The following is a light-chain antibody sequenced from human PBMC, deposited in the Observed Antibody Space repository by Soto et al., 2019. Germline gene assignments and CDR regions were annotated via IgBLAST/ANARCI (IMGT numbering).Light chain of an antibody. CDR3: QQYTDFQYT. J-gene: IGKJ2*01. CDR1: QAIAED. V-gene: IGKV1-6*02. Sequence: AIQLTQSPSSLSASVGDRVTISCRASQAIAEDLGWYQQRTGTAPKLLIYAASTSQSGVPSRLRGSGSGTDFSLTISSLQPVDSATYDCQQYTDFQYTFGQGTKVDIK. CDR2: AAS.